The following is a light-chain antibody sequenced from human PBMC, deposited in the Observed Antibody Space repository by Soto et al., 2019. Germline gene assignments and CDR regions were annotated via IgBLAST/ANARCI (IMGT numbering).Light chain of an antibody. V-gene: IGLV3-21*04. CDR2: YDS. CDR1: NIGSKS. J-gene: IGLJ2*01. CDR3: QVWDSSSDHPGV. Sequence: SYELTQPPSVSVAPGKTARITCGGNNIGSKSVHWDQQKPGQAPVLVIYYDSDRPSGIPERFSGSNSGNTATLTISRVEAGDEADYYCQVWDSSSDHPGVFGGGTQL.